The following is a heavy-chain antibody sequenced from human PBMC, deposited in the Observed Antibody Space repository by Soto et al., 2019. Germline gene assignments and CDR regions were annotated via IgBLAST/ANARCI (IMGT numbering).Heavy chain of an antibody. D-gene: IGHD3-22*01. Sequence: GGSLRLSCAASGFTFSDHYMGWIRQAPGKGLEWVSYISSSGDIIYYADSVKGRFTISRDNAKNSLYLQMNSLRAEDTAVYYCARDLGYYDSSGYFDYWGQGTLVTVSS. CDR1: GFTFSDHY. V-gene: IGHV3-11*01. CDR2: ISSSGDII. CDR3: ARDLGYYDSSGYFDY. J-gene: IGHJ4*02.